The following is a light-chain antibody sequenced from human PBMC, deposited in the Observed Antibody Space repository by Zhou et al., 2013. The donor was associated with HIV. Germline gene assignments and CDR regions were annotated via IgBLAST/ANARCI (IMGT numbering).Light chain of an antibody. CDR3: QSYDSRLSGSVV. CDR1: SSSIGAGYD. V-gene: IGLV1-40*01. J-gene: IGLJ2*01. CDR2: GNN. Sequence: QSVLTQPPSVSGAPGQRVTISCTGSSSSIGAGYDVHWYQQLPGTAPKLLIYGNNNRPSGVPDRFSGSKSGTSASLAITGLQAEDEADYYCQSYDSRLSGSVVFGGGTKLTVL.